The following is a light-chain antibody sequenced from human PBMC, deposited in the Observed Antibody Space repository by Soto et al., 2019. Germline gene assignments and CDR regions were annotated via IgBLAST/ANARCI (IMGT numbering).Light chain of an antibody. CDR2: EVT. CDR3: SSYTSTSTV. V-gene: IGLV2-14*01. CDR1: SSDGDAYKD. J-gene: IGLJ1*01. Sequence: QSVLTQPASVSGSPGQSITISCTGISSDGDAYKDVSWYQQHPGKAPKLMIYEVTYRPSGVSNRFSGSKSGNTASLTISGLQAEDEADYYCSSYTSTSTVFGTGTKVTVL.